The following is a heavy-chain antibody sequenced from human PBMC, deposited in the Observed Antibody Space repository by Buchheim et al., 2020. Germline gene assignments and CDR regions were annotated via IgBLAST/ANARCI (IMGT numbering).Heavy chain of an antibody. CDR1: GVTFSSYS. V-gene: IGHV3-48*04. D-gene: IGHD5-18*01. CDR3: ARERGYNYGYSDY. Sequence: EVQLVESGGGLVQPGGSLRLSCAASGVTFSSYSLNWVRQAPGKGLEWVSYISSSSSTIYHADFVKGRFTISRANAKNSLYLQMNSLRAEDTAVYYCARERGYNYGYSDYWGQGTL. CDR2: ISSSSSTI. J-gene: IGHJ4*02.